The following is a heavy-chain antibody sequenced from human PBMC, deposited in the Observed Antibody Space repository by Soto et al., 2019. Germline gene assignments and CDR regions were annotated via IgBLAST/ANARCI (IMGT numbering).Heavy chain of an antibody. Sequence: ASVKVSCKASGYTFTSYGISWVRQAPGQGLEWMGWISAYNGNTNYAQKLQGRVTMTRDTSTSTVYMELSSLRSEDTAVYYCARDGKYYDFWSGFPYYYYYMDVWGKGTTVTVSS. CDR1: GYTFTSYG. V-gene: IGHV1-18*01. CDR2: ISAYNGNT. D-gene: IGHD3-3*01. CDR3: ARDGKYYDFWSGFPYYYYYMDV. J-gene: IGHJ6*03.